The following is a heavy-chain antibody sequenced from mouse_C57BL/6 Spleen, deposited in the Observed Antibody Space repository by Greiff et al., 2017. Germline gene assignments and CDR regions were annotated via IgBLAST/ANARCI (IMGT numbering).Heavy chain of an antibody. J-gene: IGHJ2*01. CDR1: GYTFTSYW. D-gene: IGHD4-1*01. V-gene: IGHV1-69*01. Sequence: VQLQPPGAELVMPGASVKLSCKASGYTFTSYWMHWVKQRPGQGLEWIGEIEPSDSNTNYNQKFKGKSTLTVDKSSSTAYMQLSRLTSEDSAVYYCARSPNWDVYFDYWGQGTTLTVSS. CDR3: ARSPNWDVYFDY. CDR2: IEPSDSNT.